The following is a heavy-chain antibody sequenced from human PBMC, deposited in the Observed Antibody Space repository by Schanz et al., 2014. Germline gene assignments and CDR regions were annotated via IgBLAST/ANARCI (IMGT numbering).Heavy chain of an antibody. CDR1: GFTFSGNA. D-gene: IGHD3-3*01. CDR2: VSDDGNKK. Sequence: ESGGGVVQPGRSLRLSCAASGFTFSGNAMHWVRQAPGKGLEWVAVVSDDGNKKYYADSVKGRFTISRDNAKNSLFLQMNSLRPEDTAVYYCVRDSFFAFDYGGQGTLVTVSS. J-gene: IGHJ4*02. CDR3: VRDSFFAFDY. V-gene: IGHV3-30*03.